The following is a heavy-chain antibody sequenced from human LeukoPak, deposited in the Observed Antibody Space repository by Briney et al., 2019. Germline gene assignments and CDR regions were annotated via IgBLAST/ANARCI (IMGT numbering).Heavy chain of an antibody. D-gene: IGHD2-15*01. Sequence: ASVKVSCKASGYTFTTFGITWGRQAPGHGLEWMGWISIYNGNTNYAQNLQGRVTMTTDTSTSTAYMELRSLTSDDTAVYYCARVGTDCSDGNCYWGQGTLVTVSS. CDR2: ISIYNGNT. J-gene: IGHJ4*02. CDR3: ARVGTDCSDGNCY. V-gene: IGHV1-18*01. CDR1: GYTFTTFG.